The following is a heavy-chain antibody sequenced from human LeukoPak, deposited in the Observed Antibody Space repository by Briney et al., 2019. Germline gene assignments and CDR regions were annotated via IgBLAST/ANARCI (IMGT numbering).Heavy chain of an antibody. CDR3: AKEAAVAGDYYFGY. Sequence: GGSLRLSCAASGFTLSSYGMHWVRQAPGKGLEWVAVISYDGSNKYYADSVKGRFTISRDNSKNTLYLQMNSLRAEDTAVYYCAKEAAVAGDYYFGYWGQGSLVTVSS. CDR2: ISYDGSNK. D-gene: IGHD6-19*01. J-gene: IGHJ4*02. V-gene: IGHV3-30*18. CDR1: GFTLSSYG.